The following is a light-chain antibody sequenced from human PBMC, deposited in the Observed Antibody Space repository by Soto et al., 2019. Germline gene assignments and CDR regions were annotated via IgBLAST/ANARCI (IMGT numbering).Light chain of an antibody. Sequence: DIQLTQAPSFLSASAGDIVSITFRASQAISSYLAWYQQKPGRAPKLLIYAASTLQSGVPSRFSGSGSGTEFTLTITSLQPEDFATYYCQQLNSFPITFGQGTRLEIK. CDR3: QQLNSFPIT. V-gene: IGKV1-9*01. CDR1: QAISSY. J-gene: IGKJ5*01. CDR2: AAS.